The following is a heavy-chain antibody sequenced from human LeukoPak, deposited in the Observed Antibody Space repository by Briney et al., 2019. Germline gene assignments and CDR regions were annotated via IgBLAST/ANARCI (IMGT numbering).Heavy chain of an antibody. J-gene: IGHJ5*02. CDR3: ARFGPRRYCSSTSCYKISTGLDP. Sequence: SETLSLTCAVYGGSFSGYYWSWIRQPPGKGLEWIGEINHSGSTNYNTSLKGRVPISVDTYKNQVSLKLSSVTAADTAVYYCARFGPRRYCSSTSCYKISTGLDPWGQGTLVTVSS. V-gene: IGHV4-34*01. CDR1: GGSFSGYY. D-gene: IGHD2-2*02. CDR2: INHSGST.